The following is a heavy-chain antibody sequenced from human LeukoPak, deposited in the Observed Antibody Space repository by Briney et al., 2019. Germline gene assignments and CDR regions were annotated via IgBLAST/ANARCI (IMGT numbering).Heavy chain of an antibody. J-gene: IGHJ4*02. D-gene: IGHD3-3*01. CDR3: ARRNYDFWSGSPSFGY. Sequence: SETLSLTCAVYGGSFSGYYWSWLRQPPGKGLEWIGEINHSGSTNYNPSLKSRVTISVDTSKNQFSLKLSSVTAADTAVYYCARRNYDFWSGSPSFGYWGQGTLVTVSS. CDR1: GGSFSGYY. CDR2: INHSGST. V-gene: IGHV4-34*01.